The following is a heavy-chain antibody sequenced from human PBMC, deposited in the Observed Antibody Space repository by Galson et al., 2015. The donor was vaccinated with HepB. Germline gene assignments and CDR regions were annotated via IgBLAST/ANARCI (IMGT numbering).Heavy chain of an antibody. CDR1: GFTFSSYE. CDR2: VSRSGSAK. V-gene: IGHV3-48*03. CDR3: ARGESIVGAPGNWFDP. Sequence: SLRLSCAASGFTFSSYEMNWVRQAPGKGLEWVSYVSRSGSAKYYADSVKGRFTISRDNAKNSLYLQMNSLRAEGTAVYYCARGESIVGAPGNWFDPWGQGTLVTVSS. J-gene: IGHJ5*02. D-gene: IGHD1-26*01.